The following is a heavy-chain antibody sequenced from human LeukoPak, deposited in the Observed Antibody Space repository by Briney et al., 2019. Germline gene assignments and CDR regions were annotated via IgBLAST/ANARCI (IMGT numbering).Heavy chain of an antibody. CDR2: IKQDGSEK. J-gene: IGHJ4*02. Sequence: GGSLRLSCAASGFTFSSYWMSWVRQAPGKGLEWVANIKQDGSEKFYVDSVKGRFTISRDNAKNSLYLQMNSLRAEDTAVYYCARVRSGWYEDYWGQGTLVTVSS. CDR3: ARVRSGWYEDY. V-gene: IGHV3-7*04. CDR1: GFTFSSYW. D-gene: IGHD6-19*01.